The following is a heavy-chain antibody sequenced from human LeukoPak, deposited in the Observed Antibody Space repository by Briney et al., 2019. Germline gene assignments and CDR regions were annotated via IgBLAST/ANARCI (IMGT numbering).Heavy chain of an antibody. V-gene: IGHV4-34*01. J-gene: IGHJ5*02. CDR3: ARNRYYYGSGNYGVPNWFDP. Sequence: SETLSLTCAVYGGSFSCYYWSWIRQPPGKGLEWIGEINHSGSTNYNPSLKSRVTISVDTSKNQFSLKLSSVTAADTAMYYCARNRYYYGSGNYGVPNWFDPWGQGTLVTVSS. CDR1: GGSFSCYY. CDR2: INHSGST. D-gene: IGHD3-10*01.